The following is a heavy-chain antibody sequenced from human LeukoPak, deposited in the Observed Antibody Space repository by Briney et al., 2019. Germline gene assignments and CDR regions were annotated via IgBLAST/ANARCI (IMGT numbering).Heavy chain of an antibody. Sequence: GRSLRLSCAASGFTFDDYAMHWVRQAPGKGLEWVSGISWNSGSIGYADSVKGRFTISRDNAKNSLYLQMNSLRAEDTALYYCAKDHALRLLWFGELSGGMDVWGQGTTVTVSS. D-gene: IGHD3-10*01. V-gene: IGHV3-9*01. CDR2: ISWNSGSI. CDR1: GFTFDDYA. CDR3: AKDHALRLLWFGELSGGMDV. J-gene: IGHJ6*02.